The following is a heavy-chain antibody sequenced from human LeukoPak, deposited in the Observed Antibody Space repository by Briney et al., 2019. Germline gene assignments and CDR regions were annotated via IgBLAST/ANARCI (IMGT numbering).Heavy chain of an antibody. D-gene: IGHD3-10*01. CDR2: INQSGST. CDR3: ARGVRHSKRMVRFDP. V-gene: IGHV4-34*01. Sequence: SETLSLTCAVYGGSFSGYYWSWIRQPPGKGLEWIGEINQSGSTNYNPSLKSRVTISVDTSKNQFSLKLSSVTAADTAVYYCARGVRHSKRMVRFDPWGQGTLVTVSS. J-gene: IGHJ5*02. CDR1: GGSFSGYY.